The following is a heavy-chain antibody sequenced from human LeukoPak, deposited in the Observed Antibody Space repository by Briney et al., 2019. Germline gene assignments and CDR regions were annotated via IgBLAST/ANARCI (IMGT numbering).Heavy chain of an antibody. Sequence: GESLKISCKGSGYNFIGYRIVWVRQMPGKGLEWMGSIYPADSDTRYSPSFQGQVTISADKSISTAYLQWSSLKASDTAIYYCARRLSHREFDPWGQGTLVTVSS. V-gene: IGHV5-51*01. CDR2: IYPADSDT. CDR3: ARRLSHREFDP. CDR1: GYNFIGYR. J-gene: IGHJ5*02.